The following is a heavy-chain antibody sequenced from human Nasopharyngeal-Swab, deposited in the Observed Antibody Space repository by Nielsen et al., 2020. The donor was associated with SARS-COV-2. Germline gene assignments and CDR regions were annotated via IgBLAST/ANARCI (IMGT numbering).Heavy chain of an antibody. J-gene: IGHJ5*02. CDR2: IYWHDER. D-gene: IGHD6-13*01. Sequence: SGSLLVTSTETRTLICTVSGFSLSNARMGVSWIRQHPGKALEWLAPIYWHDERRYRPSLKCRLTISKDTTKNQVVLTMTNMDPVDTGTYYCVHAGDSSSVRFDPWGQGTLVTVSS. CDR3: VHAGDSSSVRFDP. V-gene: IGHV2-5*04. CDR1: GFSLSNARMG.